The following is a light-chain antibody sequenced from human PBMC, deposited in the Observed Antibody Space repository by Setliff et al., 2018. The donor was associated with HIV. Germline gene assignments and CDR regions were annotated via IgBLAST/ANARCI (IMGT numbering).Light chain of an antibody. Sequence: QSALTQPRSVSGSPGQSVTISCTGTSSDVGAYNYVSWYQHHPGKAPKLIIYDVNTRPSGVPDRFSGSKSGNTASLTISGLQHEDEADYYCCSYAGSFVVGTGTKVTVL. J-gene: IGLJ1*01. CDR3: CSYAGSFV. CDR2: DVN. V-gene: IGLV2-11*01. CDR1: SSDVGAYNY.